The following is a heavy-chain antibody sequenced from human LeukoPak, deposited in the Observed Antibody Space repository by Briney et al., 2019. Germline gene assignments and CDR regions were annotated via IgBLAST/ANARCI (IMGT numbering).Heavy chain of an antibody. CDR3: ARGKSGYCSGGSCRHYFDY. Sequence: PGGSLRLSCAASGFTLSSYAMSWIRQAPGKGLEWVSYISPSDNGIYYADSVEGRFTISRDNAKNSLYLQMNSLRAEDTAVYYCARGKSGYCSGGSCRHYFDYWGQGTLVTVSS. D-gene: IGHD2-15*01. J-gene: IGHJ4*02. V-gene: IGHV3-11*01. CDR1: GFTLSSYA. CDR2: ISPSDNGI.